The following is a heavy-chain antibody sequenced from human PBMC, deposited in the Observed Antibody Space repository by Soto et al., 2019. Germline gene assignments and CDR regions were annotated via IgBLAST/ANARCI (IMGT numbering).Heavy chain of an antibody. Sequence: EVQLLESGGGLVQPGGSLRLSCAASGFTFSSYAMSWVRQAPGKGLEWVSAISGSGGSTYYADSVKGRFTISRDNSKNTLYLQMNSLRAEDTAVYYCAKDLGDCTNGVCYTNYYYYMDVWGKGTTVTVSS. CDR2: ISGSGGST. V-gene: IGHV3-23*01. CDR1: GFTFSSYA. J-gene: IGHJ6*03. D-gene: IGHD2-8*01. CDR3: AKDLGDCTNGVCYTNYYYYMDV.